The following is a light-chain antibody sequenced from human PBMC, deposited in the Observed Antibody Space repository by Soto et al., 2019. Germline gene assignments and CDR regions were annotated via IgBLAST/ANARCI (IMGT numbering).Light chain of an antibody. CDR3: VLYMGSGINWV. CDR2: STN. Sequence: QAVVTQEPSFSVSPGGTVTLTCGLSSGSVSTSYYPSWYQQTPGQAPCTLIYSTNTRSSGVPDRFSGSILGNKAALTITGAQADDESDYYCVLYMGSGINWVFGGGTKLTVL. V-gene: IGLV8-61*01. CDR1: SGSVSTSYY. J-gene: IGLJ3*02.